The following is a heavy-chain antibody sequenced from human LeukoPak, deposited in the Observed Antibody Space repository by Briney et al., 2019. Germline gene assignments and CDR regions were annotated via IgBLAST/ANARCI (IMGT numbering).Heavy chain of an antibody. D-gene: IGHD3-9*01. CDR1: GFTFSSYW. Sequence: GGSLRLSCAASGFTFSSYWMHWVRQAPGKGLVWVSRINSDGSSTTYADSVKGRFTISRDNAKNTLYLQMNSLRAEDTAVYYCARTLRYFGENWFDPWGQGTLVTVSS. CDR2: INSDGSST. V-gene: IGHV3-74*03. J-gene: IGHJ5*02. CDR3: ARTLRYFGENWFDP.